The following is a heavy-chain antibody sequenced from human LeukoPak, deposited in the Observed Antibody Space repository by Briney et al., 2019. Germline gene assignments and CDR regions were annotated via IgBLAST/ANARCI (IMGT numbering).Heavy chain of an antibody. D-gene: IGHD5-18*01. J-gene: IGHJ6*02. CDR2: INSDGSIT. CDR1: GFTFTTYW. Sequence: GGSLRLSCAASGFTFTTYWMHWVRQAPGKGLVWVSHINSDGSITSYADSVKGRFTISRDNAKNTLYLQMNSLRAEDTAVYYCARGAVDTANAVWGQGTTVTVSS. V-gene: IGHV3-74*01. CDR3: ARGAVDTANAV.